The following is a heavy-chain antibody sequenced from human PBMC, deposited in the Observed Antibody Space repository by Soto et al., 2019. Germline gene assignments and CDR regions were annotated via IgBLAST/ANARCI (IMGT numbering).Heavy chain of an antibody. CDR3: ARGKTEGTTMLLGGTRSYNNYIEH. J-gene: IGHJ6*03. Sequence: ASVKVSCKASGYTFTSYDRNWVGQAPGQGRQWMGWMNPNSGNTGYVQKFQGGVTMTRHTSISTAYMELSSLRSEDTAVYYCARGKTEGTTMLLGGTRSYNNYIEHWRQGTTVTVAS. D-gene: IGHD3-10*02. V-gene: IGHV1-8*01. CDR2: MNPNSGNT. CDR1: GYTFTSYD.